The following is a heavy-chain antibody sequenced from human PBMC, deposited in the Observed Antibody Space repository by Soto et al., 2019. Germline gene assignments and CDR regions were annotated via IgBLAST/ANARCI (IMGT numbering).Heavy chain of an antibody. V-gene: IGHV3-30-3*01. CDR2: ISSDGGLQ. J-gene: IGHJ4*02. D-gene: IGHD2-8*01. CDR1: GFTFSSHS. CDR3: AREVVTTQWFFDN. Sequence: PGGSLRLSCSTSGFTFSSHSMHWFRQAPGRGLEWVAVISSDGGLQFYADSVRGRFTISRDNSKNTLYLQMNSLRDEDTALYYCAREVVTTQWFFDNWGQGILVTAPQ.